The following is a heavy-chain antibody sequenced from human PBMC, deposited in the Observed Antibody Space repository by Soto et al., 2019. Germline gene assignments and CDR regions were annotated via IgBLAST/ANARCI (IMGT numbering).Heavy chain of an antibody. V-gene: IGHV1-69*13. D-gene: IGHD3-3*01. CDR3: ATVLGGLPRAFDI. CDR2: IIPIFGAA. CDR1: GGTFTSYA. Sequence: SVKVSCKASGGTFTSYAFIWVRQAPGQGLEWMGGIIPIFGAANYAQKFQGRVTITADASTTTAYMELSSLRSEDTAVYYCATVLGGLPRAFDIRGQGTMVTVSS. J-gene: IGHJ3*02.